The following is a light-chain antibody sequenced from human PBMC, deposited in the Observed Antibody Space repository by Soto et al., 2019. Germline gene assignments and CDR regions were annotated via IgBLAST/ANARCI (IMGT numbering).Light chain of an antibody. Sequence: DIQMTQSPSSLSASVGDRVTITCRASQSISSYLNWYQQKPGKAPKLLIYAASSLQSGVPSRFSGSGSGTEFTLTISNLQPDDFATYYCQQYSSYWAFGQGTKVDI. CDR2: AAS. J-gene: IGKJ1*01. CDR1: QSISSY. V-gene: IGKV1-39*01. CDR3: QQYSSYWA.